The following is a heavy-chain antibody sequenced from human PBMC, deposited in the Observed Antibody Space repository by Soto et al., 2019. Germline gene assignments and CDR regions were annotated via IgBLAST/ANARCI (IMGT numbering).Heavy chain of an antibody. Sequence: GGSLRLSCSASGFTFSSYAMHWVRQAPGKGLEYVSAISSNGGSTYYADSVKGRFTISRDNSRNTLYLQMSSLRAEDTAVYYCVKGLAYYDILTGYFYFDSWGQGT. CDR2: ISSNGGST. D-gene: IGHD3-9*01. J-gene: IGHJ4*02. CDR3: VKGLAYYDILTGYFYFDS. CDR1: GFTFSSYA. V-gene: IGHV3-64D*06.